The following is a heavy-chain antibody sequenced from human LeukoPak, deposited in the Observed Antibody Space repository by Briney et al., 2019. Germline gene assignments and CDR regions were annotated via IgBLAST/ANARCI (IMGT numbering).Heavy chain of an antibody. CDR3: ARFVVPAAMSDY. J-gene: IGHJ4*02. CDR1: GGSISSSSYY. D-gene: IGHD2-2*01. Sequence: SETLSLTCTVSGGSISSSSYYWGWIRQPPGKGLEWIGSIYYSGSTYYNPSLKSRVTISVDTSKNQFSLKLSSVTAADTAVYYCARFVVPAAMSDYWGQGTLVTVSS. CDR2: IYYSGST. V-gene: IGHV4-39*01.